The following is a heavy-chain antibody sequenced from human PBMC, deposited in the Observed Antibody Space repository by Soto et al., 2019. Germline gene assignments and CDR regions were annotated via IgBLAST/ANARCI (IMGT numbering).Heavy chain of an antibody. J-gene: IGHJ6*02. CDR1: GYTFSNYW. Sequence: GESLKISCKGSGYTFSNYWLGWVRQMPGKGLEWMGIIYLGDSDTRYSPSFQGQVTISADKSISTAYLQWSSLKASDTDMYYCARGVGIVATDGMDVWGQGTSVTVSS. D-gene: IGHD5-12*01. CDR2: IYLGDSDT. CDR3: ARGVGIVATDGMDV. V-gene: IGHV5-51*01.